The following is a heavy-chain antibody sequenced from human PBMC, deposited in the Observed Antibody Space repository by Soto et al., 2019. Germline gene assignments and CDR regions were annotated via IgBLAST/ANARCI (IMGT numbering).Heavy chain of an antibody. V-gene: IGHV6-1*01. D-gene: IGHD2-21*02. J-gene: IGHJ6*02. Sequence: SQTLSLTCAISGDSVSSKSAAWNWFRQSPSRGLEWLGRAYYRSQWYYDSAVSVRSRITVIPDTSKNQFSLQLNSVTPEDTAVDYCTKQKGDSRTYNGMDGWGQGNTVTVTS. CDR1: GDSVSSKSAA. CDR2: AYYRSQWYY. CDR3: TKQKGDSRTYNGMDG.